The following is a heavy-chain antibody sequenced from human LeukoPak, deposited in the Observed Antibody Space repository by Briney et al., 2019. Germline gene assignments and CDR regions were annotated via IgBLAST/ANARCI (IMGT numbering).Heavy chain of an antibody. CDR1: GGSISSSSYY. Sequence: SGTLSLTCTVSGGSISSSSYYWGWIRQPPGKGLEWIGNIYYSGSTYCNPSLKSRVTISVDTSKNQFSLKLSSVTAADTAVYYCARHQPYSSGWYPDYWGQGTLVTVSS. J-gene: IGHJ4*02. CDR3: ARHQPYSSGWYPDY. V-gene: IGHV4-39*01. CDR2: IYYSGST. D-gene: IGHD6-19*01.